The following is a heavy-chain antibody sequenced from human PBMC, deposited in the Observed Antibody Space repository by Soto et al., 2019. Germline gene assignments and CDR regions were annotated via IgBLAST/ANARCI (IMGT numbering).Heavy chain of an antibody. CDR1: GFTFSSYW. J-gene: IGHJ4*02. CDR2: SDGSST. CDR3: VRTILVVAATTREDY. D-gene: IGHD2-15*01. Sequence: EVQLVESGGGLVQPGGSLRLSCAASGFTFSSYWMHWVRQAPGKGLVWVSRSDGSSTSYADSVKGRFTISRDNAKNTLYQQMTRLRAADTAVYYCVRTILVVAATTREDYWGQGTLVSVA. V-gene: IGHV3-74*01.